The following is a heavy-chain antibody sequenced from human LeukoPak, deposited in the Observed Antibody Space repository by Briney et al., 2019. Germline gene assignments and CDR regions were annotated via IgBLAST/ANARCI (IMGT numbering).Heavy chain of an antibody. CDR3: AKDPRYSSNWYGPDWYFDL. CDR2: ISGSGGST. J-gene: IGHJ2*01. V-gene: IGHV3-23*01. Sequence: PGGSLRLSCAASGFTFSSYAMSWVRQAPGKGLEWVSAISGSGGSTYYADSVKGRFTISRDNSKNTLYLQMNSLRAEDTAVYYCAKDPRYSSNWYGPDWYFDLWGRGTLVTVSS. D-gene: IGHD6-13*01. CDR1: GFTFSSYA.